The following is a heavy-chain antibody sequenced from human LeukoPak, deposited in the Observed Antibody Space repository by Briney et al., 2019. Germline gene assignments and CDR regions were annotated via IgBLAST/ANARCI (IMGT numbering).Heavy chain of an antibody. Sequence: SETLSLTCTVSGGSISSYYWSWIRQPPGKGLEWIGEINHSGSTNYNPSLKSRVTISVDTSKNQFSLKLSSVTAADTAVYYCARRNYYGSGSYYINWFDPWGQGTLVTVSS. CDR1: GGSISSYY. V-gene: IGHV4-34*01. CDR3: ARRNYYGSGSYYINWFDP. CDR2: INHSGST. D-gene: IGHD3-10*01. J-gene: IGHJ5*02.